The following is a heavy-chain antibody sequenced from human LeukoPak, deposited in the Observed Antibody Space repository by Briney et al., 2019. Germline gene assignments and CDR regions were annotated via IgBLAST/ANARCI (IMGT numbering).Heavy chain of an antibody. CDR3: ARVESMGDYFDS. CDR2: IYYSGTT. Sequence: SETLSLTCAVSGGSISSSNWWSWVRQPPGKGLEWIGYIYYSGTTYNNPSLKSRVTISVDTSKNQFSLKLSSVTAADTAVYYCARVESMGDYFDSWGQGTLVTVSS. CDR1: GGSISSSNW. D-gene: IGHD3-16*01. J-gene: IGHJ4*02. V-gene: IGHV4-4*02.